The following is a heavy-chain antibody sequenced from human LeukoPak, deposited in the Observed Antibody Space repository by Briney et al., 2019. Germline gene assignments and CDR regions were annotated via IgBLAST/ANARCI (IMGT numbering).Heavy chain of an antibody. V-gene: IGHV4-4*02. Sequence: PSETLSLTCAVSGGSISRGTWWTWVRQSPGNGLQWIGDIIHSGNTNYNPSLRSRLTISLDKSRDQFSLKLSSVTAADTAVYYCTGYNIPYTFEFWGQGTLVTVSS. D-gene: IGHD1-14*01. J-gene: IGHJ4*02. CDR1: GGSISRGTW. CDR3: TGYNIPYTFEF. CDR2: IIHSGNT.